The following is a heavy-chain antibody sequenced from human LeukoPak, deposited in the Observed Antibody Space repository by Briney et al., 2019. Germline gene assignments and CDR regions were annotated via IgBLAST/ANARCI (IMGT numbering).Heavy chain of an antibody. CDR3: ARAPMIVVVFPPRLDF. V-gene: IGHV1-2*06. D-gene: IGHD3-22*01. Sequence: ASVKVSCKTSGYTFTGYYMHWVRQAPGQGLEWMGRINPNTGGTNYAQKFQGRVTMTSDTSISTAYMELSSLRSDDTAMYYCARAPMIVVVFPPRLDFWGQGTPVTVSS. J-gene: IGHJ4*02. CDR1: GYTFTGYY. CDR2: INPNTGGT.